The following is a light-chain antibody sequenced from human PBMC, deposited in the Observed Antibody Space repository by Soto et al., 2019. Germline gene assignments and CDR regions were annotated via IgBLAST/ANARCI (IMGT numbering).Light chain of an antibody. CDR1: QSLLHSNGYNY. CDR3: MLST. Sequence: DIVMTQSPLSLPVTPGEPASISCRSSQSLLHSNGYNYLDWYLQKPGQSPQLLIYLGSNRASGVPDRFSGSGSGTDFTLKISRVEAEDVGVYYCMLSTFGQGTKLEIK. CDR2: LGS. V-gene: IGKV2-28*01. J-gene: IGKJ2*02.